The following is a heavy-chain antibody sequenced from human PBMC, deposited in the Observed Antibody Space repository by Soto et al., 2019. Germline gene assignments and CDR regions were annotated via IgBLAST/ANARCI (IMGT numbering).Heavy chain of an antibody. D-gene: IGHD3-3*01. V-gene: IGHV4-31*03. J-gene: IGHJ5*02. CDR3: ARVKPITNYDFWSGPYPNWFDP. Sequence: SETLSLTCTVSGGSISSGGYYWSWIRQHPGKGLEWIGYIYYSGSTYYNPSLKSRVTISVDTSKNQFSLKLSSVTAADTAVYYCARVKPITNYDFWSGPYPNWFDPWGQGTLVTVSS. CDR2: IYYSGST. CDR1: GGSISSGGYY.